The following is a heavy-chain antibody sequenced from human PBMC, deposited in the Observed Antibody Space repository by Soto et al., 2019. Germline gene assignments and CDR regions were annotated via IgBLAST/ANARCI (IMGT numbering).Heavy chain of an antibody. Sequence: QMQLVQSGPEVKKPGTSVKVSCKASGFTFTSSAVQWVRQARGQRLEWIGWIVVGSGNTNYAQKFQERVTITRDMSTSTAYMELSSLRSEDTAVYYCAAEARGSSWYGLNFDLWGRGTLVTVSS. CDR1: GFTFTSSA. CDR3: AAEARGSSWYGLNFDL. D-gene: IGHD6-13*01. V-gene: IGHV1-58*01. J-gene: IGHJ2*01. CDR2: IVVGSGNT.